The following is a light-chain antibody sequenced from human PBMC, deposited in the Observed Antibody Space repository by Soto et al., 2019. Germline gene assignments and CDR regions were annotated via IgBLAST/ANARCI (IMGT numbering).Light chain of an antibody. Sequence: EIVLTQSPATLSLSPGERATLSCRASQSVSNYLAWYQHKPGQAPRLLIYDASTRATGIPARFSGSGSGTDFTLTISSLEPEDFALYYCQQRSKWPRTYTFGQGTKLEIK. CDR2: DAS. CDR1: QSVSNY. CDR3: QQRSKWPRTYT. V-gene: IGKV3-11*01. J-gene: IGKJ2*01.